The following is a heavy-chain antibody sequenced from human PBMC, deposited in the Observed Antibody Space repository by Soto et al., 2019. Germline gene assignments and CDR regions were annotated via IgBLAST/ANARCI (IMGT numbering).Heavy chain of an antibody. CDR2: IYSGGST. J-gene: IGHJ4*02. V-gene: IGHV3-53*04. D-gene: IGHD3-16*01. CDR1: GFTVSSNY. CDR3: AREIGLHLGASDD. Sequence: PGXSLRLSCAASGFTVSSNYMSWVRQAPGKGLEWVSVIYSGGSTYYADSVKGRFTISRHNSKNTLYLQMNSLRAEDTAVYYCAREIGLHLGASDDWGQGTLVTVSS.